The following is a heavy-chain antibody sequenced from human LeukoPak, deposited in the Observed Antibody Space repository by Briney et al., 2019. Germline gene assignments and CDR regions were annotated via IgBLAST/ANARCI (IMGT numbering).Heavy chain of an antibody. Sequence: GGSLRLSCATSGFIFSTYALSWVRQAPGKGLEWASSISGSGGSTYHADSVKGRFTISRDSSKNTLYLQTNSLRAEDTAIYYCARVIRAAPGKGYFDYWGQGTLVTVSS. J-gene: IGHJ4*02. D-gene: IGHD6-13*01. CDR1: GFIFSTYA. V-gene: IGHV3-23*01. CDR2: ISGSGGST. CDR3: ARVIRAAPGKGYFDY.